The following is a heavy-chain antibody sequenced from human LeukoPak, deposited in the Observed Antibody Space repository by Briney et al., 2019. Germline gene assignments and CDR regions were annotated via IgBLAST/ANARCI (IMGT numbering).Heavy chain of an antibody. D-gene: IGHD2-2*01. CDR3: ASGRGRYCSSTSCYAPDY. Sequence: PGGSLRLSCAASGFTFSSYAIRWVRHAPGRGLEGVAVTSFEGSNNYYAVSVKGRFTIYRDNSKNTLYLQMNSLRDEDTAVYYCASGRGRYCSSTSCYAPDYWGQGTLVTVSS. V-gene: IGHV3-30-3*01. CDR1: GFTFSSYA. J-gene: IGHJ4*02. CDR2: TSFEGSNN.